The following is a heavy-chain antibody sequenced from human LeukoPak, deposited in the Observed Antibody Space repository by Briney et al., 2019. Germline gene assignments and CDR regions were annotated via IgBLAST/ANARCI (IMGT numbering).Heavy chain of an antibody. CDR1: GGSINNYF. J-gene: IGHJ4*02. V-gene: IGHV4-59*01. CDR2: IYDSGST. CDR3: ARDPGNSYYYFDH. D-gene: IGHD2/OR15-2a*01. Sequence: PSETLSLTCTVSGGSINNYFWSWLRQPPGKGLEWIGYIYDSGSTNYNPSLKSRLTISIDTSNNQFSLKLRSVTAADTAVYFCARDPGNSYYYFDHWGQGSLVTVSS.